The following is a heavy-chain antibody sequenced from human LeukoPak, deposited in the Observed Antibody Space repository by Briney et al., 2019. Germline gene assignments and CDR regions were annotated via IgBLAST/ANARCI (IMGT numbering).Heavy chain of an antibody. CDR3: ARAGYCSDGSCRSGQDY. V-gene: IGHV4-59*01. Sequence: SETLSLTCTVSGGSFRSYYWSWIRQPPGKGLEWIGYIYYSRSTKYYPSLKSRVTILVATSKNQSSLRVSTVTAADTAVYYCARAGYCSDGSCRSGQDYWGQGTLVTVSS. J-gene: IGHJ4*02. CDR2: IYYSRST. D-gene: IGHD2-15*01. CDR1: GGSFRSYY.